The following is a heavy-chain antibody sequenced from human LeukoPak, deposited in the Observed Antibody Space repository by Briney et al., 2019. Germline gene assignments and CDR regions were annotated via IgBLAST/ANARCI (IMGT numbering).Heavy chain of an antibody. CDR1: GFTFSSYA. D-gene: IGHD3-10*01. J-gene: IGHJ4*02. CDR3: AKDRYYGSGSYYNVFDY. Sequence: GGSLRLPCAASGFTFSSYAMSWVRQAPGKGLEWVSAISGSGGSTYYADSVKGRFTISRDNSKNTLYLQMNSLRAEDTAVYYCAKDRYYGSGSYYNVFDYWGQGTLVTVSS. V-gene: IGHV3-23*01. CDR2: ISGSGGST.